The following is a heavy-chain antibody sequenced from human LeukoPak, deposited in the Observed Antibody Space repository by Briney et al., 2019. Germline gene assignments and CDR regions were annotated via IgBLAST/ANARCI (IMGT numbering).Heavy chain of an antibody. J-gene: IGHJ3*02. V-gene: IGHV4-39*01. CDR2: IYYSGST. Sequence: SETLSLTCTVSGGSISSSGYYWGWIRQPPGKGLEWIGSIYYSGSTYYNPSLKSRVTISVDTSKNQFSLKLSSVTAADTAVYYCARHSQWKDFWSGYQYDAFDIWGQGTMVTVSS. CDR1: GGSISSSGYY. CDR3: ARHSQWKDFWSGYQYDAFDI. D-gene: IGHD3-3*01.